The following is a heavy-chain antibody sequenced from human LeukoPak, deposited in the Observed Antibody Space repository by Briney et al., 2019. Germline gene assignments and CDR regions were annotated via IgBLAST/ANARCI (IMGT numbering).Heavy chain of an antibody. CDR2: INHSGST. V-gene: IGHV4-34*01. J-gene: IGHJ5*02. Sequence: SETLSLTCAVYGGSFSGYYWSWIRQPPGKGLEWIGEINHSGSTNYNPSLKSRVTISVDTSKNQFSLKLSSVTAADTAVHYCARGGGGYLTNNWFDPWGQGTLVTVSS. CDR1: GGSFSGYY. D-gene: IGHD1-1*01. CDR3: ARGGGGYLTNNWFDP.